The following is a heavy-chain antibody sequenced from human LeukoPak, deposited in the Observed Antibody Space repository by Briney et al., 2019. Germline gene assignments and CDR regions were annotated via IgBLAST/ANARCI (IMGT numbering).Heavy chain of an antibody. CDR3: ARLSQYYYDSSGYPNFDY. CDR1: GYTFTSYG. V-gene: IGHV1-18*01. CDR2: ISAYNGNT. J-gene: IGHJ4*02. D-gene: IGHD3-22*01. Sequence: GASVKVSCKASGYTFTSYGISWVRQAPGQGLEWMGWISAYNGNTNYAQKLQGRVTITADESTSTAYMELSSLRSEDTAVYYCARLSQYYYDSSGYPNFDYWGQGTLVTVSS.